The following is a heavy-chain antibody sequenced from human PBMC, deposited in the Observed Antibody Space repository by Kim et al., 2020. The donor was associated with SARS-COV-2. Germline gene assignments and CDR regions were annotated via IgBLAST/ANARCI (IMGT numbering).Heavy chain of an antibody. Sequence: ASVKVSCKASGYTFTGYYMHWVRQAPGQGLEWMGWINPNSGGTNYAQKFQGRVTMTRDTSISTAYMELSRLRSDDTAVYYCARVPTPTPITGTTYNWFDPWGQGTLVTVSS. CDR3: ARVPTPTPITGTTYNWFDP. J-gene: IGHJ5*02. CDR2: INPNSGGT. D-gene: IGHD1-7*01. CDR1: GYTFTGYY. V-gene: IGHV1-2*02.